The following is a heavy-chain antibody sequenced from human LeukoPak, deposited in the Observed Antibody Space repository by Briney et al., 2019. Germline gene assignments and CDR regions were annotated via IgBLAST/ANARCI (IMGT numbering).Heavy chain of an antibody. V-gene: IGHV4-34*01. CDR1: SGTFSGYQ. CDR3: ARGRVPGSGTYY. Sequence: SETLSLTCAVYSGTFSGYQWSWIRQPPGRGLEWIGDINHSGDTNYSPSLRSRVTLSVDTSKNQFSLKLNSVTAADTAVYYCARGRVPGSGTYYWGQGSLVAVSS. D-gene: IGHD3-10*01. J-gene: IGHJ4*02. CDR2: INHSGDT.